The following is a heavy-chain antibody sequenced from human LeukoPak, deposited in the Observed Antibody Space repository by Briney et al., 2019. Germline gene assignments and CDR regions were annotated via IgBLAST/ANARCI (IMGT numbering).Heavy chain of an antibody. CDR1: GYTFISYF. CDR2: INPSGGGT. V-gene: IGHV1-46*01. D-gene: IGHD2-21*02. CDR3: ARSGGDAIRPFDY. Sequence: ASVKVSCKASGYTFISYFLHWVRQAPGQGLEWMGIINPSGGGTRYAQKFQGRVTMTRDTSTSTVYMELSSLRSEDTAVYYCARSGGDAIRPFDYWGQGTLVTVSS. J-gene: IGHJ4*02.